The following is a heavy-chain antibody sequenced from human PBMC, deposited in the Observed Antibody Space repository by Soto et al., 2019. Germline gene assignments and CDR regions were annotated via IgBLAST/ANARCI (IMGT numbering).Heavy chain of an antibody. D-gene: IGHD2-2*01. J-gene: IGHJ6*02. V-gene: IGHV3-74*01. CDR3: ARGGVVPAAYYYGMDV. CDR2: INSDGSST. Sequence: GGSLRLSCAASGFTFSSYWMHWVRQAPGKGLVWVSRINSDGSSTSYADSVKGRFTIPRDNAKNTLYLQMNSLRSEDTAVYYCARGGVVPAAYYYGMDVWGQGTTVTVSS. CDR1: GFTFSSYW.